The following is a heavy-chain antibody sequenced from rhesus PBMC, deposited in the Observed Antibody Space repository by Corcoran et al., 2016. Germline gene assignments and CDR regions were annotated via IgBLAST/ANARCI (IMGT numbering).Heavy chain of an antibody. CDR1: GGSISSNF. CDR2: NSGSDGTP. Sequence: QLQESGPGLVKPSETLSLTCAVSGGSISSNFWGWIRQPPGEGLEWIGRNSGSDGTPASRPSLNSRVTNSIYTSKTQFSLKVNSVTAADTAVYYCARGSNLSGLDFWGQGVAVTVSS. CDR3: ARGSNLSGLDF. D-gene: IGHD4-23*01. J-gene: IGHJ6*01. V-gene: IGHV4-160*01.